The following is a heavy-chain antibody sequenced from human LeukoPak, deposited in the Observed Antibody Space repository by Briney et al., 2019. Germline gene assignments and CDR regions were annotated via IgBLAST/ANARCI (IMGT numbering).Heavy chain of an antibody. V-gene: IGHV4-61*02. Sequence: SETLSLTCTVSGGSISSGSYYWSWIRQPAGKGLEWIGRIYTSGSTNYNPSLKSRITISVDASKNQFSLKLSSVTAADTAVYYCARDNDFWSAWGQGTLVTVSS. J-gene: IGHJ5*02. CDR1: GGSISSGSYY. D-gene: IGHD3-3*01. CDR2: IYTSGST. CDR3: ARDNDFWSA.